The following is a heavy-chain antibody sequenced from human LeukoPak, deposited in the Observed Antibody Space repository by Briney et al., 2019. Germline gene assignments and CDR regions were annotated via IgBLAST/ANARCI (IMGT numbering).Heavy chain of an antibody. Sequence: SGTLSLTCFVSGGSITSHHWSWIRQPAGKGLEWIGQIHTSGSTNYNPSLKSRVAMSIDTSKNQFSLELSSVTAADTSVYYCAGRAQTTGWSFDYWGQGALVTVSS. J-gene: IGHJ4*02. CDR2: IHTSGST. D-gene: IGHD6-19*01. CDR1: GGSITSHH. V-gene: IGHV4-4*07. CDR3: AGRAQTTGWSFDY.